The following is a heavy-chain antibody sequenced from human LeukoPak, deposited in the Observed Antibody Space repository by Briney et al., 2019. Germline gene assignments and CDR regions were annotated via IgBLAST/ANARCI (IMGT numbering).Heavy chain of an antibody. V-gene: IGHV3-30-3*01. D-gene: IGHD3-9*01. CDR1: GFTFSSYT. CDR3: ARDTHYDILTGYSTKDY. J-gene: IGHJ4*02. Sequence: GRSLRLSCAASGFTFSSYTMHWVRQAPGKGLEWVAVISYDGTNKYYADSVKGRFTISRDNSKNTLYLQMNSLRAEDTAVYYCARDTHYDILTGYSTKDYWGQGTLVTVSS. CDR2: ISYDGTNK.